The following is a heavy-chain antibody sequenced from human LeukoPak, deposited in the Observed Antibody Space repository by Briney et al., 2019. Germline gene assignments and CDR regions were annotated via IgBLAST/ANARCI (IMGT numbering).Heavy chain of an antibody. V-gene: IGHV4-34*01. Sequence: PSETLSLTCAVYGGSFSGYYWSWIRQPPGKGLEWIGEINHSGSTNYNPSLKSRVPISVDTSKNQFSLKLSSVTAADTAVYYCATVGRLEGAAFDYWGQGTLVTVSS. CDR1: GGSFSGYY. D-gene: IGHD1-26*01. J-gene: IGHJ4*02. CDR2: INHSGST. CDR3: ATVGRLEGAAFDY.